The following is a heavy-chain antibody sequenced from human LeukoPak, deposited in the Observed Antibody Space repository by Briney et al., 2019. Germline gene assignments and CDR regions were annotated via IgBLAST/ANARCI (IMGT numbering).Heavy chain of an antibody. Sequence: SETQSLTCTVSGGSISSYYWSWIRQPPGKGLEWIGYIYYSGSTNYNPSLKSRVTISVDTSKNQFSLKLSSVTAADTAVYYCARGGKLGSYYYYYYTDVWGKGTTVTVSS. V-gene: IGHV4-59*01. CDR1: GGSISSYY. CDR3: ARGGKLGSYYYYYYTDV. CDR2: IYYSGST. J-gene: IGHJ6*03. D-gene: IGHD7-27*01.